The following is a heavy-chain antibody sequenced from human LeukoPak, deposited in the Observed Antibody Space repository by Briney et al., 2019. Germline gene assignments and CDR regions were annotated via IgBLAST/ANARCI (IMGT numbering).Heavy chain of an antibody. Sequence: KPSETLSLTCAVYGGSFSGYYWSWIRQPPGKGLEWIGEINHSGSTNYNPSLKSRVTISVDTSKNQFSLKLSSVTAADTAVYYCARRYSSGWYDRGADYFDYWGQGTLVTVSS. CDR1: GGSFSGYY. CDR3: ARRYSSGWYDRGADYFDY. V-gene: IGHV4-34*01. CDR2: INHSGST. J-gene: IGHJ4*02. D-gene: IGHD6-19*01.